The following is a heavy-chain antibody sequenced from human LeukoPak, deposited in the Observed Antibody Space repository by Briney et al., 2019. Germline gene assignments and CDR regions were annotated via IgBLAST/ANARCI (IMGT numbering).Heavy chain of an antibody. J-gene: IGHJ4*02. CDR1: GYTFTSYG. V-gene: IGHV1-18*01. CDR3: ARSIVGATPIDY. CDR2: VSTYNGNT. Sequence: GASVKVSCKASGYTFTSYGISWVRQALGQGLEWMGWVSTYNGNTNYAQKLQGRVTMTTDTSTSTAYMELRSLRSDDTAVYYCARSIVGATPIDYWGQGTLVTVSS. D-gene: IGHD1-26*01.